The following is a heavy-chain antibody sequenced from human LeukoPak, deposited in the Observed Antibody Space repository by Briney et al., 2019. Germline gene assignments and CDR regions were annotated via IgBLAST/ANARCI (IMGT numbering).Heavy chain of an antibody. Sequence: GGSLILSCAASGFTFNNYLMHWVRQAPGKGLEWVAVISSDGINKYYADSVKGRFTISRDNSENTLYLQMNSLRAEDTAVYYCARAGVESSGYYAFDVWGQGTTVTVSS. D-gene: IGHD3-22*01. V-gene: IGHV3-30-3*01. CDR3: ARAGVESSGYYAFDV. CDR1: GFTFNNYL. CDR2: ISSDGINK. J-gene: IGHJ3*01.